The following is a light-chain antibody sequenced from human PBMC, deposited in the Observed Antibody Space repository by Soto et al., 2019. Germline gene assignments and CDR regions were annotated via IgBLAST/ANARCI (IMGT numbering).Light chain of an antibody. CDR2: DDN. J-gene: IGLJ1*01. CDR1: SSNIWGNS. V-gene: IGLV1-51*01. Sequence: QSVLTQPPSVSSAPGDKFTISFSGSSSNIWGNSVSWYQQLPVTAPKLLIYDDNKRPSGIPDRFTGSKSGTSATLGITGFQTGDEADYYCGSWDSSMSAYVFGTWTKVPVL. CDR3: GSWDSSMSAYV.